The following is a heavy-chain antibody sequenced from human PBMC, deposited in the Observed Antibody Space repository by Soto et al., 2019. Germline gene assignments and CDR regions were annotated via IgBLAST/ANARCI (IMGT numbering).Heavy chain of an antibody. V-gene: IGHV4-61*01. CDR2: IYYSGNT. Sequence: PSETLSLTCTVSGGSVSSDSYYWSWIRQPPGKGLEWIGYIYYSGNTKYNPSLKSRVTISIDTSKNQFSLKLSSVTDADTAVYYCAKDSHSPWNVVWGWFAPCGQGTLFTVSS. CDR3: AKDSHSPWNVVWGWFAP. J-gene: IGHJ5*02. CDR1: GGSVSSDSYY. D-gene: IGHD1-1*01.